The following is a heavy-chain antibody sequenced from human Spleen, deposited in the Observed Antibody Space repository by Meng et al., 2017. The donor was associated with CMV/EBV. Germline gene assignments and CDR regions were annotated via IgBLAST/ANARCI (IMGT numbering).Heavy chain of an antibody. CDR3: VRGISDYNMYKRGYHFNE. Sequence: TFTAYYVHWVRQGPGQGIEWMGMINTSGGSTNYAQRYQDRVSMTRDMSKSTDNMHLSSLSSEDKDFYDCVRGISDYNMYKRGYHFNEWGQGTLVTVSS. V-gene: IGHV1-46*01. CDR2: INTSGGST. J-gene: IGHJ4*02. CDR1: TFTAYY. D-gene: IGHD4-11*01.